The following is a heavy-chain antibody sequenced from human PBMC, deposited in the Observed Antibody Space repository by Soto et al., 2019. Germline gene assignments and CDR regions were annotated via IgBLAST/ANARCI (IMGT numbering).Heavy chain of an antibody. Sequence: SVKVSCKASGGTFSSYAISWVRQAPGQGLEWMGGIIPIFGTANYAQKFQGRVTITADESTSTAYMELSSLRSEDTAVYYCARQLEFGDSEYNWFDPWGQGTLVTVSS. CDR1: GGTFSSYA. CDR2: IIPIFGTA. D-gene: IGHD3-10*01. CDR3: ARQLEFGDSEYNWFDP. V-gene: IGHV1-69*13. J-gene: IGHJ5*02.